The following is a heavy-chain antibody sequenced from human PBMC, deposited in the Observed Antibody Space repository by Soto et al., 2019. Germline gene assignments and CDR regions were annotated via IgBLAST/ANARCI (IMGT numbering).Heavy chain of an antibody. CDR3: ASSYYGSGSYYNAYYYYGMDV. CDR1: GGTFSSYA. J-gene: IGHJ6*02. V-gene: IGHV1-69*06. CDR2: IIPIFGTA. D-gene: IGHD3-10*01. Sequence: SVKVSCKASGGTFSSYAISWVRQAPGQGLEWMGGIIPIFGTANYAQKFQGRVTITADKSTSTAYMELSSLRSEDTAVYYCASSYYGSGSYYNAYYYYGMDVCG.